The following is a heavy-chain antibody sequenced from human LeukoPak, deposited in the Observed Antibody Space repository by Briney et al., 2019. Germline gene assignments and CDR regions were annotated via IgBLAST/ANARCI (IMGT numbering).Heavy chain of an antibody. CDR3: ARHGYDYVWGSYRFDY. D-gene: IGHD3-16*02. Sequence: NSSETLSLTCTVSGGSISSYYWTWIRQPPGKGLEWIGEINHSGSTNYNPSLKSRVTISVDTSKNQFSLKLSSVTAADTAVYYCARHGYDYVWGSYRFDYWGQGTLVTVSS. CDR1: GGSISSYY. CDR2: INHSGST. V-gene: IGHV4-34*01. J-gene: IGHJ4*02.